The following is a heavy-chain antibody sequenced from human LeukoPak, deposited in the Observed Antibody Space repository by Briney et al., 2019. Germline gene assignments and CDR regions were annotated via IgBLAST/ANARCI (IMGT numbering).Heavy chain of an antibody. CDR2: IYYSGST. J-gene: IGHJ4*02. V-gene: IGHV4-34*01. CDR3: ARVPYDFWSGYQTPTYYFAY. CDR1: GGSFSGYY. D-gene: IGHD3-3*01. Sequence: SETLSLTCAVYGGSFSGYYWRWIRQPPGKGLEWIGSIYYSGSTYYNPSLKSRLTIPVDTSKNPFSLKLSSVTDADRAVYYCARVPYDFWSGYQTPTYYFAYWGQGTLVTVSS.